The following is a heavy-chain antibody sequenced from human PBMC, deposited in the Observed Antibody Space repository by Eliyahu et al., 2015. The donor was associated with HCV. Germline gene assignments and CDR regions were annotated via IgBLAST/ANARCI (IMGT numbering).Heavy chain of an antibody. CDR3: VKDQGWVPLGYFQH. CDR1: GFXFSSYA. J-gene: IGHJ1*01. Sequence: EVQLLESGGGLVQPGGSLRLSCAASGFXFSSYAMSWVRQAPGKGLEWVSAISNSGDTTNYADSVKGRFTISRDNSKNTLFLQMNSLRVEDTAVYYCVKDQGWVPLGYFQHWGQGTLVSVSS. V-gene: IGHV3-23*01. D-gene: IGHD1-26*01. CDR2: ISNSGDTT.